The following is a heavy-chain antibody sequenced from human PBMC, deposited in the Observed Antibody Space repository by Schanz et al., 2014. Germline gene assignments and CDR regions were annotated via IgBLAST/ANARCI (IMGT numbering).Heavy chain of an antibody. Sequence: VQLVESGGGLVKPGGSLRLSCVASGFSFSGFAVHWVRQAPGKGLEWVSIVSHDGFTKHYADSVRGRFFISRDSSKNTLFLQMNSLRADDTAIYFCARDEGRDGYNLAFDVWGQGTLVTVSS. D-gene: IGHD2-21*01. CDR3: ARDEGRDGYNLAFDV. V-gene: IGHV3-30*14. CDR2: VSHDGFTK. J-gene: IGHJ3*01. CDR1: GFSFSGFA.